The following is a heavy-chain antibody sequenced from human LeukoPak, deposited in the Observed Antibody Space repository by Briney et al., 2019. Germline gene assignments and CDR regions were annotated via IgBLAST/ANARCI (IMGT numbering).Heavy chain of an antibody. CDR1: GFTFSSYE. D-gene: IGHD3-16*01. Sequence: GGSLRLSCAASGFTFSSYEMNWVRQAPGKGLEWVSYISSSGSTIYYADSVKGRFTISRDNAKNSLYLQMNSLRAEGTAVYYCARLAVLVGATYYYYGMDVWGKGTTVTVSS. CDR2: ISSSGSTI. CDR3: ARLAVLVGATYYYYGMDV. J-gene: IGHJ6*04. V-gene: IGHV3-48*03.